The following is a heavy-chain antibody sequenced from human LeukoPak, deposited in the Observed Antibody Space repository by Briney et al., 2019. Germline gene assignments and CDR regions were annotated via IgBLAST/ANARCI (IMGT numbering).Heavy chain of an antibody. CDR2: IYYSGST. V-gene: IGHV4-39*07. Sequence: PSETLSLTCTVSGGSISSSSYYWGWIRQPPGKGLEWIGSIYYSGSTYYNPSLKSRVTISVDTSKNRFSLKLSSVTAADTAVYYCARAGGSSSPIRIWGQGTLVTVSS. CDR1: GGSISSSSYY. D-gene: IGHD6-6*01. J-gene: IGHJ4*02. CDR3: ARAGGSSSPIRI.